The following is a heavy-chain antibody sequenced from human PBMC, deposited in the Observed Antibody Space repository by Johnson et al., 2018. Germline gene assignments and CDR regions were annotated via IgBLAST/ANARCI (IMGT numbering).Heavy chain of an antibody. J-gene: IGHJ6*03. Sequence: VQLVESGAEVKKPGSSVKVSCKASGGTFSSYTISWVRQAPGQGLEWMGRIIPILGIANYAQKFQGRVTITADKSTSTAYMELSSLRAEDTAVYYCARDLSVAPDDFGSGLPNMDVWGKGTTVTVSS. D-gene: IGHD3-3*01. V-gene: IGHV1-69*09. CDR3: ARDLSVAPDDFGSGLPNMDV. CDR1: GGTFSSYT. CDR2: IIPILGIA.